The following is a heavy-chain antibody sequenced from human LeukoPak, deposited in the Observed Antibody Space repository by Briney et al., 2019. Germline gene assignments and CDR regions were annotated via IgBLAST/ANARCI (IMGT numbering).Heavy chain of an antibody. Sequence: GGSLRLSCAASGFTFSSYEMNWVRQAPGKGLEWVSYISSSGSTIYYADSVKGRFTISRDNSKNTLNLQMNSLRAEDTAVYYCAKDPQKWESYFDYWGQGTLVTVSS. J-gene: IGHJ4*02. CDR1: GFTFSSYE. CDR3: AKDPQKWESYFDY. CDR2: ISSSGSTI. D-gene: IGHD1-26*01. V-gene: IGHV3-48*03.